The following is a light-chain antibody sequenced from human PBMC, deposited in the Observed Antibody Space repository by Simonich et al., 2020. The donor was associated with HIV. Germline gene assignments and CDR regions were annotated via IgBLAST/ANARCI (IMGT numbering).Light chain of an antibody. V-gene: IGKV3-11*01. CDR2: YAS. J-gene: IGKJ4*01. CDR1: QSVSSY. CDR3: QQRSNWLT. Sequence: EIVLTQSPATLSLSPGERVTLSCRASQSVSSYLAWYQQKPGQAPRLLIYYASNRATGIPARFSCSGSGTNFTRTISSLEPEDFAVYYCQQRSNWLTFGGGTKVEIK.